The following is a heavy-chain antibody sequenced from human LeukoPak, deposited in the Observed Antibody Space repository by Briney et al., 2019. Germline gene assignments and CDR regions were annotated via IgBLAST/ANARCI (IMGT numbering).Heavy chain of an antibody. V-gene: IGHV1-69*04. CDR2: IIPILGIA. J-gene: IGHJ4*02. Sequence: ASVKVSCKASGGTFSSYAISWVRQAPGQGLEWMGRIIPILGIANYAQKFQGRVTITADKSTSTAYMELSSLRSEDTAVYYCARATRYCTNGVCPPDYWGQGTLVTVSS. D-gene: IGHD2-8*01. CDR1: GGTFSSYA. CDR3: ARATRYCTNGVCPPDY.